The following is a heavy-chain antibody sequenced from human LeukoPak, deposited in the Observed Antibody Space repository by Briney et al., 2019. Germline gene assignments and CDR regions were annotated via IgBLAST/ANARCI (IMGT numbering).Heavy chain of an antibody. V-gene: IGHV3-20*04. D-gene: IGHD6-13*01. CDR1: GFTFDDYG. Sequence: GGSLRLSCAAPGFTFDDYGMSWVRQAPGKGLEGVSGINWNGGSTGYADSVKGRFTISRDNAKNSLYLQMNSLRAEDTALYYCARIPAADTISNPNFDYWGQGTLVTVSS. CDR3: ARIPAADTISNPNFDY. J-gene: IGHJ4*02. CDR2: INWNGGST.